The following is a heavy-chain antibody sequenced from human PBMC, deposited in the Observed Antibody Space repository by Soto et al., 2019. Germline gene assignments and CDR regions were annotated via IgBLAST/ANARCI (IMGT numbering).Heavy chain of an antibody. D-gene: IGHD3-22*01. CDR3: ARDYYKYYDSSGYYRSPAY. V-gene: IGHV3-30-3*01. J-gene: IGHJ4*02. Sequence: PGGSLRLSCAASGFTFSSYAMHWVRQAPGKGLEWVALISYDGSDKDYADSVKGRFTISRDNSRNTLFLQMNNLRDEDTNVFYCARDYYKYYDSSGYYRSPAYWGQGT. CDR1: GFTFSSYA. CDR2: ISYDGSDK.